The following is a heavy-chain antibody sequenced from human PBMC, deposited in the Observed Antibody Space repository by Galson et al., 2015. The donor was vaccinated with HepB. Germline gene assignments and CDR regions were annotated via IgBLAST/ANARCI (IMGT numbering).Heavy chain of an antibody. CDR2: IYSGGNT. CDR3: AKVGYYYDSRGYYYLDY. CDR1: GFSISTTY. V-gene: IGHV3-66*01. Sequence: SLRLSCAASGFSISTTYMSWVRQAPGEGLEWVSLIYSGGNTYYVDSVKGRFTISRDNSKNTLYLQMNNLRAEDTALYYCAKVGYYYDSRGYYYLDYWGQGTLVTVSS. J-gene: IGHJ4*02. D-gene: IGHD3-22*01.